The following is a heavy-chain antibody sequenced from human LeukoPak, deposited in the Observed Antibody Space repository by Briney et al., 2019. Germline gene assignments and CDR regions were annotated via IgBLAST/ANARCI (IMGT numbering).Heavy chain of an antibody. CDR1: GFTFTSYG. Sequence: GASVKVSCKASGFTFTSYGLSWVRQAPGQGLEWMGWISADNGNTNYAQKLQDRLTMTTDTSTNTAYMELRSLRADDTAVYYCARALYDSSGYYSHFDYWGQGTLVTVSS. J-gene: IGHJ4*02. CDR2: ISADNGNT. CDR3: ARALYDSSGYYSHFDY. V-gene: IGHV1-18*01. D-gene: IGHD3-22*01.